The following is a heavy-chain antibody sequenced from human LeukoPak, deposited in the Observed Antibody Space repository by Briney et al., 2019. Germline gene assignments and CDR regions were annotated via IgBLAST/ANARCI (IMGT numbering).Heavy chain of an antibody. Sequence: PGRSLRLSCAASGFTFSSYAMHWVRQAPGKGLEWVAVISYDGSNKYYADSVKGRFTISRDNSKNTLYLQMNSLRAEDTAVYYCARNRGGDGQTGGNVYHTYYYYGMDVWGQGTTVTVSS. CDR3: ARNRGGDGQTGGNVYHTYYYYGMDV. CDR2: ISYDGSNK. J-gene: IGHJ6*02. CDR1: GFTFSSYA. D-gene: IGHD5/OR15-5a*01. V-gene: IGHV3-30-3*01.